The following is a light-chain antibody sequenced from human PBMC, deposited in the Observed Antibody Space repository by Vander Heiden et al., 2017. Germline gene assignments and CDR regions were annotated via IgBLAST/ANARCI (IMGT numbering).Light chain of an antibody. CDR2: GNG. Sequence: QSVLTQPPSVSGAPGQRVTISCTGSSSNIGAGYDEPCYQQLPGTAPKLLIYGNGNRPSGVPDRFSGSKSGTSASLAITGLQAEDEADYYCQSYDSSLSGYVFGTGTKVTVL. J-gene: IGLJ1*01. CDR3: QSYDSSLSGYV. CDR1: SSNIGAGYD. V-gene: IGLV1-40*01.